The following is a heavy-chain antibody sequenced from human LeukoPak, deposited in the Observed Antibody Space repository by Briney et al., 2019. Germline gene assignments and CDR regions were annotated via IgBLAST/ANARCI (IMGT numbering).Heavy chain of an antibody. J-gene: IGHJ4*02. CDR1: GFTFSSYA. V-gene: IGHV3-23*01. CDR3: ARSDSSGPMGYFDY. D-gene: IGHD3-22*01. Sequence: GGSLRLSCAASGFTFSSYAMSWVRQAPGKGLEWVSAISNSVDSTYYADSVKGRFTISRDNSKNTLYLQMNSLRAEDTALYYCARSDSSGPMGYFDYWGQGTLVTVSS. CDR2: ISNSVDST.